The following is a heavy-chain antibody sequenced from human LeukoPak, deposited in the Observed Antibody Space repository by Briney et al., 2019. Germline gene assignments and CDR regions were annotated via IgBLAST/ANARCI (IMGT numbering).Heavy chain of an antibody. CDR2: MNPNSGNT. J-gene: IGHJ6*02. D-gene: IGHD5-12*01. Sequence: GASVKVSCKASGYTFTSYDINWVRQATGQGLEWMGWMNPNSGNTGYARKFQGRVTMTRSTSISTAYMELSSLRSEDTAVYYCARGGYSGYEYYYYYYGMDVWGQGTTVTVSS. CDR3: ARGGYSGYEYYYYYYGMDV. V-gene: IGHV1-8*01. CDR1: GYTFTSYD.